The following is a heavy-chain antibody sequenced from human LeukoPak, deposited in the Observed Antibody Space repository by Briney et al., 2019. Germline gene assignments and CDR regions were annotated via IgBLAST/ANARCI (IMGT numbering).Heavy chain of an antibody. Sequence: SETLSLTCTVSGGSISSSSYYWGWIRQPPGKGLDWIGSVYYSGSTYYNPSLKSRVTISVDTSNNQFALKLSSVTAADTAVYYCARHRDDYDDYMWNYWGQGTLVTVSS. V-gene: IGHV4-39*01. J-gene: IGHJ4*02. CDR1: GGSISSSSYY. CDR3: ARHRDDYDDYMWNY. CDR2: VYYSGST. D-gene: IGHD4-17*01.